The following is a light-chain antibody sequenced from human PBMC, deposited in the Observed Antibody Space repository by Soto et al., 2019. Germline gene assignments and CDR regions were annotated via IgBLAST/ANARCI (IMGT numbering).Light chain of an antibody. CDR1: SSDVGGYNY. CDR2: DAS. V-gene: IGLV2-14*03. J-gene: IGLJ1*01. CDR3: ISYTSSSPYV. Sequence: QSALTQPASVSGSPGQSITISCTGTSSDVGGYNYVSWYQHHPGKAPKLIIFDASNRPSGISNRFSGSKSGNTASLTISGLQAEDEAYYYCISYTSSSPYVFGTGTKVTVL.